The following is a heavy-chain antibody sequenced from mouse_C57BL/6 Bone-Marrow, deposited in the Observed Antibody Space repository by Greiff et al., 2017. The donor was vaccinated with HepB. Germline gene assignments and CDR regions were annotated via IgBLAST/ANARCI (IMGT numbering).Heavy chain of an antibody. J-gene: IGHJ2*01. CDR2: IDPENGDT. D-gene: IGHD1-1*01. V-gene: IGHV14-4*01. Sequence: VQLQQSGAELVRPGASVKLSCTASGFNIKDDYMHWVKQRPEQGLEWIGWIDPENGDTEYASKFQGKATITADTSSNTAYLQLRSLTSEDTAVYYYTTVIIATVVAPLDYWGQGTTLTVSS. CDR1: GFNIKDDY. CDR3: TTVIIATVVAPLDY.